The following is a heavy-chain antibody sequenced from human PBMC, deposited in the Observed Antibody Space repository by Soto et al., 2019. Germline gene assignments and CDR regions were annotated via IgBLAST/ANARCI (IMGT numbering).Heavy chain of an antibody. D-gene: IGHD1-26*01. CDR2: INPIFGTA. J-gene: IGHJ4*02. Sequence: QVQLVQSGAEVQKPGSSVKVSCQASGGTFSKYAINWVRQAPGRGLEWVGGINPIFGTAAYAQNFQDRVTITADKSTTNAYMEVSSLSSDDTDVYYCARGWETVGATTAFAYWGQGTLVTVS. V-gene: IGHV1-69*06. CDR3: ARGWETVGATTAFAY. CDR1: GGTFSKYA.